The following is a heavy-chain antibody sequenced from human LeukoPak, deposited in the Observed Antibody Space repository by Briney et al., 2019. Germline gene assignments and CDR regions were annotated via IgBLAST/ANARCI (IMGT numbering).Heavy chain of an antibody. CDR2: FDPEDGET. Sequence: ASVKVSCKVSGYTLTELSMHWVRQAPGKGLEWMGGFDPEDGETIYAQKFQGRVTMTEDTSTDTAYMELSSLRSEDTAVYYCATDPYCSSTSCYVGDYWGQGTLVTVSS. D-gene: IGHD2-2*01. CDR1: GYTLTELS. V-gene: IGHV1-24*01. CDR3: ATDPYCSSTSCYVGDY. J-gene: IGHJ4*02.